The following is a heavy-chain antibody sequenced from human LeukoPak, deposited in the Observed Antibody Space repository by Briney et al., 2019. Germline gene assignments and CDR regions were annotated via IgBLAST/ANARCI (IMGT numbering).Heavy chain of an antibody. CDR2: IYYSGNT. J-gene: IGHJ6*03. Sequence: SETLSLTCTVSGGSITTTTSYWGWIRQPPGKGLEWIGSIYYSGNTYYNPSLKSRVTISLDTSKNQFSLKVSSVTAADTAIYYCAKDFSSASYTYYYYYMDVWGKGTTVTVSS. CDR1: GGSITTTTSY. V-gene: IGHV4-39*07. CDR3: AKDFSSASYTYYYYYMDV. D-gene: IGHD6-25*01.